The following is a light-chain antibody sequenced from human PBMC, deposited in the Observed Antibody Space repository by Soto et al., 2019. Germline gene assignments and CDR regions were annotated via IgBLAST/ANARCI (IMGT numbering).Light chain of an antibody. J-gene: IGKJ2*01. CDR1: QTVLYSPNNKNY. V-gene: IGKV4-1*01. CDR2: WAS. CDR3: QPYYGIPET. Sequence: DIVLTQSPDSLTVSLGERATINCKSSQTVLYSPNNKNYLAWYQQKPGQPPKLLIYWASTRESGVPDRFTGSGSATDFTLTITSLQAEDVAVYYCQPYYGIPETSGQGTKVEIK.